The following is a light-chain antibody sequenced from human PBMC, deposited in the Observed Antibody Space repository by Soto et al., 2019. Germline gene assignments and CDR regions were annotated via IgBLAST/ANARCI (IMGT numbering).Light chain of an antibody. J-gene: IGKJ5*01. Sequence: EIVWTQSRGTLSLSPGEEATLSCRASQSGDSNDLAGYQQKPGQTPTLIIYGASGRADGIPHRFSGSGSGTDFSLTISRLEPEDFAVYYCQPHGDSPIPFGQGTRLEL. CDR3: QPHGDSPIP. CDR2: GAS. CDR1: QSGDSND. V-gene: IGKV3-20*01.